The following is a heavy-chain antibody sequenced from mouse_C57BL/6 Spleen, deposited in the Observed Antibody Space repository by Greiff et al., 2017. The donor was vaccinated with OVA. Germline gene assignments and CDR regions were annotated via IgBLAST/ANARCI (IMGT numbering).Heavy chain of an antibody. CDR1: GYAFSSSW. D-gene: IGHD1-1*01. CDR2: IYPGDGDT. V-gene: IGHV1-82*01. CDR3: ATYDGSKAWFAY. J-gene: IGHJ3*01. Sequence: LEESGPELVKPGASVKISCKASGYAFSSSWMNWVKQRPGKGLEWIGRIYPGDGDTNYNGKFKGKATLTADKSSSTAYMQLSSLTSEDSAVYFCATYDGSKAWFAYWGQGTLVTVSA.